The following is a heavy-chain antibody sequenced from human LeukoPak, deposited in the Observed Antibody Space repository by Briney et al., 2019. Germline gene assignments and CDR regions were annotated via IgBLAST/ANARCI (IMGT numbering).Heavy chain of an antibody. D-gene: IGHD6-19*01. CDR1: GGSIMNHY. Sequence: PSETLSLTCTVSGGSIMNHYWSWTRHPAGTGLERIGRIYSSGSANSSPSLKTRVPMSIDTSNNHFSLNLTSVTAADTALYFCARDVRYASGWSTPESWGQGTLVTVSS. CDR2: IYSSGSA. CDR3: ARDVRYASGWSTPES. V-gene: IGHV4-4*07. J-gene: IGHJ5*02.